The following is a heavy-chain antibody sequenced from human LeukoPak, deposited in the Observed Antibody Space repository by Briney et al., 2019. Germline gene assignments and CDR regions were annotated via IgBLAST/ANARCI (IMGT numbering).Heavy chain of an antibody. CDR3: AREAADHLDY. J-gene: IGHJ4*02. V-gene: IGHV1-18*01. CDR2: ISPYNGDT. Sequence: ASVKVSCKPSGYNFTNYNLAWVRQAPGEGLEWMGWISPYNGDTNYAPKFQGRVTLTTDTSTSTGYMELRNLRSDDTAVYYCAREAADHLDYWGQGTLVTVSS. CDR1: GYNFTNYN.